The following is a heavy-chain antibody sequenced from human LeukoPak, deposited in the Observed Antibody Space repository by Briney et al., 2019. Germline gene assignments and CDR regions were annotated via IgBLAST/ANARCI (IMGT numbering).Heavy chain of an antibody. D-gene: IGHD6-19*01. V-gene: IGHV4-4*07. CDR1: GGSISSYY. CDR2: IYTSGTT. J-gene: IGHJ5*02. CDR3: ASSNSGSQYNWFDP. Sequence: SETLSLTCTVSGGSISSYYWSWIRQPAGKGLEWIGRIYTSGTTNYNSSLKSRVTMSVDTSKNQFSLKLSSVTAADTAVYYCASSNSGSQYNWFDPWGQGTLVTVSS.